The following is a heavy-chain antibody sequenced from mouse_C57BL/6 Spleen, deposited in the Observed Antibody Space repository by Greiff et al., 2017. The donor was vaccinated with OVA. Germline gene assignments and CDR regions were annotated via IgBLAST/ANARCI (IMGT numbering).Heavy chain of an antibody. CDR3: AREEIYDAQAWFAY. CDR2: IDPSDSET. D-gene: IGHD2-3*01. Sequence: VQLQQPGAELVRPGSSVKLSCKASGYTFTSYWMHWVKQRPIQGLEWIGNIDPSDSETHYNQKFKDKATLTVDKSSSTAYMQLSSLTSEDSAVYYCAREEIYDAQAWFAYWGQGTLVTVSA. CDR1: GYTFTSYW. V-gene: IGHV1-52*01. J-gene: IGHJ3*01.